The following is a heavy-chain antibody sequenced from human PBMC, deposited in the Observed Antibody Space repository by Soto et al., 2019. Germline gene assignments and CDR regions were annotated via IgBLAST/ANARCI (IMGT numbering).Heavy chain of an antibody. CDR3: ATSFRYCDN. D-gene: IGHD2-15*01. J-gene: IGHJ4*02. V-gene: IGHV3-23*01. CDR1: GFTPTTTP. Sequence: EVQLLESGGGLVLPGGSLRLSCAGSGFTPTTTPLSWVRQPPGKGLEWVTTISGTASRTYYVDSVKGRFFISRYNSKNTVTLQMNNLTIADTAVYYCATSFRYCDNWGQGTRVTFSS. CDR2: ISGTASRT.